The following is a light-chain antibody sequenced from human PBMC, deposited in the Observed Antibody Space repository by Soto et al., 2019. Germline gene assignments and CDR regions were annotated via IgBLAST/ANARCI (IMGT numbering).Light chain of an antibody. CDR2: EVI. CDR3: CSYAGDYMFV. Sequence: QSALTEPPSASGSPGQSVTISCTGSSSDVGGYEYVSWYQQHPGKAPKLIIYEVIKRPSGVPDRFSGSKSGNTASLTVSGLQAEDEADYYCCSYAGDYMFVFGTGTKLTVL. CDR1: SSDVGGYEY. J-gene: IGLJ1*01. V-gene: IGLV2-8*01.